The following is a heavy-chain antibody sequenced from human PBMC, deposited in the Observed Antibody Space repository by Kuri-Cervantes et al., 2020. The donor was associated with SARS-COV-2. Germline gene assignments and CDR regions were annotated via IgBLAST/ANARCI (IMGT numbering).Heavy chain of an antibody. CDR3: ARDLNTMVRGPYNWFDP. J-gene: IGHJ5*02. Sequence: ASVKVSCKASGYTFTSYDINWVRQATGQGLEWMGWINAGNDNTKYSQKFQDRVTITRDTSASTAYMELSSLRSEDTAVYYCARDLNTMVRGPYNWFDPWGQGTLVTVSS. CDR2: INAGNDNT. CDR1: GYTFTSYD. V-gene: IGHV1-3*01. D-gene: IGHD3-10*01.